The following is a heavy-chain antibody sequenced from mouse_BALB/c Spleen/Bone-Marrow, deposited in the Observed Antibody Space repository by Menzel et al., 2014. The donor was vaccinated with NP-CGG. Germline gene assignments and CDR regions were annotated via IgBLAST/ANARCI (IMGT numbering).Heavy chain of an antibody. V-gene: IGHV5-6-3*01. J-gene: IGHJ1*01. D-gene: IGHD1-1*01. CDR2: INDNGGST. CDR1: GFTFSSYG. Sequence: EVNLVESGGGLVQPGGSLKLSCVASGFTFSSYGMSWVRQTPDKRLELVATINDNGGSTYYPASVKGQFTISRDNAKNTLYLQMSSLESEDTAMYYCARVYGWYFDVWGAGTTVTVSS. CDR3: ARVYGWYFDV.